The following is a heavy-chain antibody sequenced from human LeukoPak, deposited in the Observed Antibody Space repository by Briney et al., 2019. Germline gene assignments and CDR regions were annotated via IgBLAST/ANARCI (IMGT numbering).Heavy chain of an antibody. Sequence: SETLSLTCTVSGGSISSYYWSWIRQSPGKGLEWIGEISHRGRTYYNLSLKSRVTISIDTSKNQFSLKLSSVTAADTAVYYCARRRYYDILLFDYWGQGTLVTVSS. CDR3: ARRRYYDILLFDY. D-gene: IGHD3-9*01. J-gene: IGHJ4*02. CDR2: ISHRGRT. CDR1: GGSISSYY. V-gene: IGHV4-34*01.